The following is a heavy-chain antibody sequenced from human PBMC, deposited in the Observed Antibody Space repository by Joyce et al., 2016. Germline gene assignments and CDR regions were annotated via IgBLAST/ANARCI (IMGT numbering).Heavy chain of an antibody. CDR1: GFAFNSYG. CDR2: ISHDGSDK. CDR3: AKDRGRYGSGSYSLDY. V-gene: IGHV3-30*18. Sequence: QVHLVESGGGVVQPGRSLTLSCKASGFAFNSYGMGWVRQAPGKGLGGVALISHDGSDKFYGDSVKGRITVARDNPENTLYLQMNTLRLDDTALYYCAKDRGRYGSGSYSLDYWGQGALVTVSS. D-gene: IGHD3-10*01. J-gene: IGHJ4*02.